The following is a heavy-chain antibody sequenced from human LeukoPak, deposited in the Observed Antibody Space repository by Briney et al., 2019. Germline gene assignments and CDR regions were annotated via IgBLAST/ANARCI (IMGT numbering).Heavy chain of an antibody. CDR2: IIPIFGTA. J-gene: IGHJ5*02. Sequence: SVKVSCKASRGTFSSYAISWVRQAPGQGLEWMGGIIPIFGTANYAQKFQGRVTITTDESTSTAYMELSSLRSEDTAVYYCARDREGLSNWFDPWGQGTLVTVSS. V-gene: IGHV1-69*05. CDR3: ARDREGLSNWFDP. D-gene: IGHD2/OR15-2a*01. CDR1: RGTFSSYA.